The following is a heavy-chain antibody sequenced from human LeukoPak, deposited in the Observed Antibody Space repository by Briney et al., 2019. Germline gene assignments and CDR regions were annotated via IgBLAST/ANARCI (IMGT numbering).Heavy chain of an antibody. CDR3: AKSQNSHFDY. CDR2: ISRSGGTL. CDR1: GFTFSSFE. D-gene: IGHD2/OR15-2a*01. J-gene: IGHJ4*02. Sequence: GGSLRLSCAASGFTFSSFEMNWVRQAPGKGLEWVSYISRSGGTLYYADSVKGRFTISRDNTKNLLYLQMNSLGAEDTAVYYCAKSQNSHFDYWGQGTLVTVSS. V-gene: IGHV3-48*03.